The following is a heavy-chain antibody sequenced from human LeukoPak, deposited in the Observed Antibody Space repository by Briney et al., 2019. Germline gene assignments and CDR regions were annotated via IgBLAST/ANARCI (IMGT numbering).Heavy chain of an antibody. CDR1: GYSIRNGYF. CDR2: IYYSGST. CDR3: ARGGIVARPYYYYYMDV. Sequence: SETLSLTCTVSGYSIRNGYFWGWVRQPPGKGLEWIGYIYYSGSTYYNPSLKSRVTISVDTSKNQFSLKLSSVTAADTAVYYCARGGIVARPYYYYYMDVWGKGTTVTVSS. V-gene: IGHV4-38-2*02. D-gene: IGHD6-6*01. J-gene: IGHJ6*03.